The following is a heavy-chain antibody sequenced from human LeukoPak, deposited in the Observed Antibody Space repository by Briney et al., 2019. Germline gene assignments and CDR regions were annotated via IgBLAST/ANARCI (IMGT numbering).Heavy chain of an antibody. CDR1: GGSFSGYY. CDR3: ARGQEYSSPQRAGNWFDS. D-gene: IGHD6-6*01. J-gene: IGHJ5*01. V-gene: IGHV4-34*01. Sequence: SETLSLTCVVYGGSFSGYYWSWIRQPPGKGLEWIGEINHSGSTNYNPSLKSRVTISVDTSKNQFSLKLSSVTAADTAVYYCARGQEYSSPQRAGNWFDSWGQGTLVTVSS. CDR2: INHSGST.